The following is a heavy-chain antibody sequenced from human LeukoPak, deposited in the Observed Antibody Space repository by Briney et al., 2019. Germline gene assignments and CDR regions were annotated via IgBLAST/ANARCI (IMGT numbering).Heavy chain of an antibody. CDR2: TYYRSKWYN. D-gene: IGHD4-23*01. Sequence: SQTLSLTCAISGDSVSSNSAAWNWIRQSPSRGLEWLGRTYYRSKWYNDYAVSVKSRITINPDTSKNQFSLQLNSVNPEDTAVYYCARAGDHLTYGGVDIWGPGTMVTVSS. CDR3: ARAGDHLTYGGVDI. V-gene: IGHV6-1*01. CDR1: GDSVSSNSAA. J-gene: IGHJ3*02.